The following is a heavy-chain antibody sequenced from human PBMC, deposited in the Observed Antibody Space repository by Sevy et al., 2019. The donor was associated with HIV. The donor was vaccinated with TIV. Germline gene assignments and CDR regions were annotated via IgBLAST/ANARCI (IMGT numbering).Heavy chain of an antibody. V-gene: IGHV4-34*01. CDR3: ARAPPVVVVPGAPSWFDP. CDR2: INQSGST. J-gene: IGHJ5*02. CDR1: GGSFSGYY. Sequence: SETLSLTCAVYGGSFSGYYWNWIRQTPGKGLEWIGEINQSGSTNYNPSLKSRVTISVDTSKNQFSLRLNSVPAADTAVYYCARAPPVVVVPGAPSWFDPWGQGTLVTVSS. D-gene: IGHD2-2*01.